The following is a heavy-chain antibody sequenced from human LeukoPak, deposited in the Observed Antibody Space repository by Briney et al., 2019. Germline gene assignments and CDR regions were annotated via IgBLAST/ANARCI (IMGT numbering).Heavy chain of an antibody. V-gene: IGHV3-43D*03. CDR3: AKDKGEATVLGYGY. J-gene: IGHJ4*02. CDR2: ISWDASTT. CDR1: GLSLDDFA. Sequence: TGGSLRLSCAPSGLSLDDFAVHWVRHAAGKGLEWVSLISWDASTTYYADSVKGPFTISRDNSKISLYLQMDSVRAEDTAFYYCAKDKGEATVLGYGYWGTGALVTVSS. D-gene: IGHD5-18*01.